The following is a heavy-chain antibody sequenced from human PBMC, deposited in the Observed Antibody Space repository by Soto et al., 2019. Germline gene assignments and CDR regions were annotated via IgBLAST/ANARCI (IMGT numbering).Heavy chain of an antibody. V-gene: IGHV3-9*01. Sequence: EVQLVESGGGLVQPGRSLRLSCAASGFTFDDYAMHWVRQAPGKGLEWVSGISWNSGSIGYADSVKGRFTIYRDNAKNSLYLQMNSLRAEDTALYYCAKDRGLVLSFYFDYWGQGTRVTVSS. CDR3: AKDRGLVLSFYFDY. CDR2: ISWNSGSI. J-gene: IGHJ4*02. CDR1: GFTFDDYA. D-gene: IGHD6-19*01.